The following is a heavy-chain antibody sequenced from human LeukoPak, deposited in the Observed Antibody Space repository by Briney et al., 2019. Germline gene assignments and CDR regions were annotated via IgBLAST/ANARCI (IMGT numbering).Heavy chain of an antibody. CDR2: ISSSSSSI. V-gene: IGHV3-48*02. CDR3: ARGHDYDSSGFFDY. J-gene: IGHJ4*02. Sequence: GGSLRLSCAASRFTFSRYSMNWVRQAPGKGLEWLSYISSSSSSIYYADSVKGRFTISRANAKNSLYLQMNSLRDEDTAVYYCARGHDYDSSGFFDYWGQGTLVTVSS. D-gene: IGHD3-22*01. CDR1: RFTFSRYS.